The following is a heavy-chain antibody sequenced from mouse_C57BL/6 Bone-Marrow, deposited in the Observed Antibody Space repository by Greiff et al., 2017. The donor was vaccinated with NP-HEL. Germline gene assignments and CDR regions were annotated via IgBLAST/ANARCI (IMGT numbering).Heavy chain of an antibody. CDR3: ARKGLRTSFHWYFDV. V-gene: IGHV2-2*01. D-gene: IGHD3-1*01. CDR2: IWSGGST. CDR1: GFSLTSYG. Sequence: QVQLKESGPGLVQPSQSLSITCTVSGFSLTSYGVHWVRQSPGQGLEWLGVIWSGGSTDYNAAFISRLSISKDNSKSQVFFKMNRLQADDTAIYYCARKGLRTSFHWYFDVWGTGTTVTVSS. J-gene: IGHJ1*03.